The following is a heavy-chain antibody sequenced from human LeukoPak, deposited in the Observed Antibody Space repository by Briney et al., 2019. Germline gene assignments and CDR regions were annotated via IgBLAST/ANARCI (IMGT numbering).Heavy chain of an antibody. CDR2: INHSGST. V-gene: IGHV4-34*01. Sequence: SETLSLTCAVYGGSFRGYYWSWIRQPPGKALEWIGEINHSGSTNYKPSLKNRVTISVDTSKKQLSLNLSSVTAADTPVYYCARADVDRIFGYWGQGTLVTVS. D-gene: IGHD2-15*01. J-gene: IGHJ4*02. CDR3: ARADVDRIFGY. CDR1: GGSFRGYY.